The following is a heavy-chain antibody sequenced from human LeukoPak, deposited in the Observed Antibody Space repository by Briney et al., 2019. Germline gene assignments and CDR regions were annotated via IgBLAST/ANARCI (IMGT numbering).Heavy chain of an antibody. CDR3: ARDSAASIYYYYYMDV. D-gene: IGHD6-13*01. Sequence: PSETLSLTCTVSGGSISSYYWSWIRQPPGKGLEWIGYIYYSGSTNYNPPLKSRVTISVDTSKNHFSLKLSSVTAADTAVYYCARDSAASIYYYYYMDVWGEGTTVTVSS. CDR2: IYYSGST. V-gene: IGHV4-59*01. J-gene: IGHJ6*03. CDR1: GGSISSYY.